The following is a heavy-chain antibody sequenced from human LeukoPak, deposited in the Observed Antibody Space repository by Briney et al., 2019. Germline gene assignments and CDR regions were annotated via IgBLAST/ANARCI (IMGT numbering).Heavy chain of an antibody. CDR1: AFSLRSYS. V-gene: IGHV3-48*01. CDR3: ARVLLERPGIDSFDM. Sequence: GGSLRLSCVASAFSLRSYSMDWVRQAPGKGLEWVSHINRRSNTIYYADSVQGRFTISRDNAANSLYLHMNSLRAEDTAVYYCARVLLERPGIDSFDMRGQGTMVTVSS. J-gene: IGHJ3*02. D-gene: IGHD1-1*01. CDR2: INRRSNTI.